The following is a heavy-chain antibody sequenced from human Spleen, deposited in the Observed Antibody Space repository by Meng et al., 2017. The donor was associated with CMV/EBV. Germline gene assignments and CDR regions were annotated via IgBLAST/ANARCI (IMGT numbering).Heavy chain of an antibody. CDR3: ARGVTVGATNTFDY. D-gene: IGHD1-26*01. V-gene: IGHV4-39*07. J-gene: IGHJ4*02. CDR2: IFDSGKT. Sequence: SETLSLTCTVSGASVSSGRSYWAWIRQPPGKGLEWIGSIFDSGKTYYNPTTHYNPSFQSRVTIAADTSINTVYLQWSSLRASDTAMYYCARGVTVGATNTFDYWGQGTLVTVPQ. CDR1: GASVSSGRSY.